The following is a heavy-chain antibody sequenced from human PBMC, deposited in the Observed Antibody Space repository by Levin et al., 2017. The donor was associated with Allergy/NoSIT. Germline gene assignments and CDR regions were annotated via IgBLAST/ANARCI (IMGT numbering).Heavy chain of an antibody. CDR3: ARVPILGYCSGGSCYHDAFDI. Sequence: SETLSLTCTVSGGSISSGGYYWSWIRQHPGKGLEWIGYIYYSGSTYYNPSLKSRVTISVDTSKNQFSLKLSSVTAADTAVYYCARVPILGYCSGGSCYHDAFDIWGQGTMVTVSS. CDR1: GGSISSGGYY. V-gene: IGHV4-31*03. CDR2: IYYSGST. J-gene: IGHJ3*02. D-gene: IGHD2-15*01.